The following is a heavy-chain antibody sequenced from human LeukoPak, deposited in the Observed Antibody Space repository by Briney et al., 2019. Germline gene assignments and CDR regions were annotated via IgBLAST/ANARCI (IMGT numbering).Heavy chain of an antibody. CDR1: GGSISSSSYY. J-gene: IGHJ4*02. D-gene: IGHD3-16*02. V-gene: IGHV4-39*07. Sequence: SETLSLTCTVSGGSISSSSYYWGWIRQPPGKGLEWIGSIYYSGSTYYNPSLKSRVTISVDTSKNQFSLKLSSVTAADTAVYYCAREGMITFGGGIGDWGQGTLVTVSS. CDR2: IYYSGST. CDR3: AREGMITFGGGIGD.